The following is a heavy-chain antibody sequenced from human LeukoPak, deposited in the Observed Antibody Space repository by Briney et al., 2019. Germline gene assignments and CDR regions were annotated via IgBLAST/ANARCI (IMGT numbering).Heavy chain of an antibody. CDR1: GYTLTSYG. CDR2: ISAYNGKT. Sequence: ASVKVSCKASGYTLTSYGLCWVRQAPGQGLEWMGWISAYNGKTNNAQKLQGRVTMTTDTSTSTPYKELRSLRSDDTAVYYCARAEWELHDAFDIWGQGTMVTVSS. J-gene: IGHJ3*02. D-gene: IGHD1-26*01. CDR3: ARAEWELHDAFDI. V-gene: IGHV1-18*01.